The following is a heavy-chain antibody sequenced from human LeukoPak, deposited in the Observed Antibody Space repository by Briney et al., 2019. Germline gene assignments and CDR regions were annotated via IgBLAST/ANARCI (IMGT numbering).Heavy chain of an antibody. V-gene: IGHV3-21*01. J-gene: IGHJ4*02. CDR3: ARDLEYYYDSSGYPNFDY. D-gene: IGHD3-22*01. CDR2: ISGGSTYI. CDR1: GFTFNTYS. Sequence: PGGSLRLSCAASGFTFNTYSLIWVRQAPGRGLEWVSSISGGSTYIFYAESVKGRFTISRDNSKNTLYLQMNSLRAEDTAVYYCARDLEYYYDSSGYPNFDYWGQGTLVTVSS.